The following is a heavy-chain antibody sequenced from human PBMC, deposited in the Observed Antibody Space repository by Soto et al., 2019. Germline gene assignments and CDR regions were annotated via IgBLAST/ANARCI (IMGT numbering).Heavy chain of an antibody. Sequence: QVQLQQWGAGLLKPSETLSLTCAVYGGSFSGYYWSWIRQPPGKGLEWIGEINHSGSTNYNPSLKRRVTISVDTSKNQFSLKLSSVTAADTAVYYCARRAGPFWSGYPYYFDYWGPGTLVTVSS. CDR2: INHSGST. D-gene: IGHD3-3*01. CDR1: GGSFSGYY. V-gene: IGHV4-34*01. J-gene: IGHJ4*02. CDR3: ARRAGPFWSGYPYYFDY.